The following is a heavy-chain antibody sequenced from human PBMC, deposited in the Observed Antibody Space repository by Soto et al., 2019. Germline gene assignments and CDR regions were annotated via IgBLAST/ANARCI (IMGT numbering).Heavy chain of an antibody. J-gene: IGHJ4*02. Sequence: SVKVSCKASGGTFSSYTISWVRQAPGQGLEWMGRIIPILGIANYAQKFQGRVTITADKSTSTAYMELSSLRSEDTAVYYCARGSPYYYDSSGYYYDYWGQGTLVTVSS. CDR3: ARGSPYYYDSSGYYYDY. D-gene: IGHD3-22*01. V-gene: IGHV1-69*02. CDR1: GGTFSSYT. CDR2: IIPILGIA.